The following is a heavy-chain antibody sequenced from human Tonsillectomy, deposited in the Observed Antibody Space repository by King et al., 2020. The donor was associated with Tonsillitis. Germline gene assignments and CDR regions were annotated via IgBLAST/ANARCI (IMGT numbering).Heavy chain of an antibody. D-gene: IGHD1-1*01. CDR3: ARGTTLGPSLFDY. CDR2: ISTSSTAI. V-gene: IGHV3-48*01. Sequence: VQLVESGGGLVEPGGSLRLSCVVSGFTFSSDNLNWVRQAPGKGLEWISDISTSSTAIHYEDSVKGRFTISRDNDKNSLYLQMNSLRAEDTAVYYCARGTTLGPSLFDYWGQGTLVTVSS. CDR1: GFTFSSDN. J-gene: IGHJ4*02.